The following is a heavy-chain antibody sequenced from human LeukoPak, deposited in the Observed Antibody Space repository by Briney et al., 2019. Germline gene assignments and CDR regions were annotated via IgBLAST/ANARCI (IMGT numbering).Heavy chain of an antibody. CDR3: ARDFSPGGSGSPYFDY. Sequence: SETLSLTCTVSGGSISSSSYYWGWIRQPPGKGLEWIGSIYYSGSTYYNPSLKSRVTISVDTSKNQFSLKLSSVTAADTAVYYCARDFSPGGSGSPYFDYWGQGTLVTVSS. V-gene: IGHV4-39*07. CDR2: IYYSGST. J-gene: IGHJ4*02. D-gene: IGHD3-10*01. CDR1: GGSISSSSYY.